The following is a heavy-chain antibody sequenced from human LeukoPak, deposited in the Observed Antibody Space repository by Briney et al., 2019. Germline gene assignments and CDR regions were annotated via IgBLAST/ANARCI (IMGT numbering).Heavy chain of an antibody. Sequence: PGGSLRLSCAASGFTLSNYAMSWVRQAPGKGLEWVTTILGSGGSTYYADSVKGRFTISRDNSKNTLYLQMNSLRAEDTAVYYCDGDSGSYYLGYWGQGTLVTVSS. D-gene: IGHD1-26*01. V-gene: IGHV3-23*01. J-gene: IGHJ4*02. CDR1: GFTLSNYA. CDR3: DGDSGSYYLGY. CDR2: ILGSGGST.